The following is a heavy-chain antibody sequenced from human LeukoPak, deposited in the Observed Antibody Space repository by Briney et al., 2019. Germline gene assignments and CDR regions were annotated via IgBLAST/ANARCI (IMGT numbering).Heavy chain of an antibody. CDR3: ARGKSQAPKDY. J-gene: IGHJ4*02. CDR1: GFTVNTNY. V-gene: IGHV3-53*01. Sequence: GGSLRLSCAASGFTVNTNYMSWVRQAPGKGLEWVSIMHSVGTTYYADSVKGRFTFSRDNSKNTLYLQMNNLRAEDTAVYYCARGKSQAPKDYWGQGTLVTVSS. CDR2: MHSVGTT.